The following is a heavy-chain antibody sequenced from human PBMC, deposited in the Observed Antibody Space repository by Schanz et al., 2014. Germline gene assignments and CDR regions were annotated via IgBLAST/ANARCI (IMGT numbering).Heavy chain of an antibody. Sequence: QVHLEQSGPEVKKPGASVKLSCRASGYPFTNYYIHWVRQAPGQGLEWMGIVNPGGGSTSVAQRFQAGVTLARDTSTRADYMELIRLRFEGTTVYDCARGSRAGYVSMLVAANDYWGQGTLLTVSS. CDR2: VNPGGGST. J-gene: IGHJ4*02. CDR1: GYPFTNYY. D-gene: IGHD2-15*01. CDR3: ARGSRAGYVSMLVAANDY. V-gene: IGHV1-46*01.